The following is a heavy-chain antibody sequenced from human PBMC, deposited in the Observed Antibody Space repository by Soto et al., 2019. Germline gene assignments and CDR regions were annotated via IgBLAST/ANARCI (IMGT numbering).Heavy chain of an antibody. D-gene: IGHD3-22*01. CDR2: ISAYNGNT. CDR1: GYTFTSYG. CDR3: ASDLSVGLVDY. J-gene: IGHJ4*02. V-gene: IGHV1-18*01. Sequence: VQLVQSGAEVKKPGASVKVSCKASGYTFTSYGISWVRQDTGQGLGWMVWISAYNGNTKYVQKLQGRVTMTTDTSTSTSYKELRSLRSDDKAVYSCASDLSVGLVDYWGQGTLVTVSS.